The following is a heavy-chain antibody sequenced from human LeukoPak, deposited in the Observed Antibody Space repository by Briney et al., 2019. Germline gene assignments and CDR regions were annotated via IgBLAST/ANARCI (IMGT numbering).Heavy chain of an antibody. CDR2: ISSSSSTI. D-gene: IGHD2-15*01. V-gene: IGHV3-48*01. Sequence: AGGSLRLSCAASGFTFSRYSMNWVRQAPGKGMEWVSYISSSSSTIYYADSVKGRFTISRDNAKNSLYLQMNSLRAEDTAVYYCAREALREYCSGGSCPEGGDAFDIWGQGTMVTLSS. J-gene: IGHJ3*02. CDR1: GFTFSRYS. CDR3: AREALREYCSGGSCPEGGDAFDI.